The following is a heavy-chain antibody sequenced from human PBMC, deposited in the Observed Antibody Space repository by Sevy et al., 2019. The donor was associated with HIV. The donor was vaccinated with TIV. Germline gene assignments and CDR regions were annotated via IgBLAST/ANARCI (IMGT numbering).Heavy chain of an antibody. J-gene: IGHJ4*02. CDR1: GFTFSSYS. CDR2: ISSSSSYI. CDR3: ARAGFLEWLPYYFVY. D-gene: IGHD3-3*01. V-gene: IGHV3-21*01. Sequence: GGSLRLSCAASGFTFSSYSMNWVRQAPGKGLEWVSSISSSSSYIYYADSVKGRFTISRDNAKNSLYLQMNSLRAEDTAVYYCARAGFLEWLPYYFVYWGQGTLVTVSS.